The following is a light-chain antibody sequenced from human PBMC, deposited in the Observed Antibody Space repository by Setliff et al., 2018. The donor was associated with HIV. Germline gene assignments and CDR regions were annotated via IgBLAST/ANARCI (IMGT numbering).Light chain of an antibody. CDR3: TXXXXXXXXXV. J-gene: IGLJ1*01. Sequence: QSXXTQPPSVSGAPGQRVTISCTGSSSNIGAGYDVHWYQQLPGTAPKLLXXXXXNRPSGVPDLSSGSNSGNSASRAIPXPQAEDEADYXVTXXXXXXXXXVFGTGTKVTV. V-gene: IGLV1-40*01. CDR1: SSNIGAGYD. CDR2: XXX.